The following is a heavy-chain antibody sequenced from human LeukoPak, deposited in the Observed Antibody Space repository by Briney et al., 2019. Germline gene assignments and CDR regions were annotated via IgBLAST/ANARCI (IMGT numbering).Heavy chain of an antibody. Sequence: GGSLRLSWAASGFTFSSYAMSWVRQAPGKGLEWVSAISGSGGSTYYADSVKGRFTISRDNSKHTLYLQMNSLRAEDTAVYYCAKANDFWSGYYLYYFDYWGQGTPVTVSS. J-gene: IGHJ4*02. D-gene: IGHD3-3*01. CDR2: ISGSGGST. CDR3: AKANDFWSGYYLYYFDY. V-gene: IGHV3-23*01. CDR1: GFTFSSYA.